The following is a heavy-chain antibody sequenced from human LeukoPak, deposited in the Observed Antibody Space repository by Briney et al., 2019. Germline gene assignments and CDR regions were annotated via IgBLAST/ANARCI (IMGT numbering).Heavy chain of an antibody. D-gene: IGHD1-26*01. CDR3: ARDVSVEELDAFDI. CDR2: INPNSGGT. CDR1: GYTFTGYY. J-gene: IGHJ3*02. Sequence: ASVKVSCKASGYTFTGYYMHWVRPAPGQGLEWMGWINPNSGGTNYAQKFQGRVTMTRDTSISTAYMELSRLRSDDTAVYYCARDVSVEELDAFDIWGQGTMVTVSS. V-gene: IGHV1-2*02.